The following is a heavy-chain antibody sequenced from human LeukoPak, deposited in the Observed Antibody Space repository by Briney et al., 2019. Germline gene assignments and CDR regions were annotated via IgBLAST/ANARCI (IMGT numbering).Heavy chain of an antibody. CDR2: INPNSGGT. D-gene: IGHD3-10*01. CDR3: ARAPNSMVRGGGGFDY. CDR1: GYTFTGYY. Sequence: ASVKVSCKASGYTFTGYYMHWVRQAPGQGLEWMEWINPNSGGTNYAQKFQGRVTMTRDTSISIAYMELRRLRSDDTAVYYCARAPNSMVRGGGGFDYWGQGTLVTVSS. J-gene: IGHJ4*02. V-gene: IGHV1-2*02.